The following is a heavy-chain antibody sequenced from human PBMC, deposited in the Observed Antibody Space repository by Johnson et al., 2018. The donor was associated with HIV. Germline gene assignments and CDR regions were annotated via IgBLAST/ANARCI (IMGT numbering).Heavy chain of an antibody. CDR1: GFTFSSYG. Sequence: QVQLVESGGGLVKPGGSLRLSCAASGFTFSSYGMHWVRQAPGKWLEWVAVISYDGSNKYYADSVKGRFHISRDNYKNTLFLQRGSLRLEYMAVYYCAREGDGNIVSNGAFDIWGQGTMVTVSS. CDR2: ISYDGSNK. J-gene: IGHJ3*02. D-gene: IGHD5/OR15-5a*01. V-gene: IGHV3-30*03. CDR3: AREGDGNIVSNGAFDI.